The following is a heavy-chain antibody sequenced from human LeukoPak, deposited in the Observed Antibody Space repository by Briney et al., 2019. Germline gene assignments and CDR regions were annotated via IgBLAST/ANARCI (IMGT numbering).Heavy chain of an antibody. CDR2: ISSNGGST. V-gene: IGHV3-64*01. CDR3: ARARYSSGWSRFDP. CDR1: GFTFSSHA. J-gene: IGHJ5*02. D-gene: IGHD6-19*01. Sequence: GGSLRLSCAASGFTFSSHAMHWVRQAPGKGLEYVSAISSNGGSTYYANSVKGRFTISRDNSKNTLYLQMGSLRSDDTAVYYCARARYSSGWSRFDPWGQGTLVTVSS.